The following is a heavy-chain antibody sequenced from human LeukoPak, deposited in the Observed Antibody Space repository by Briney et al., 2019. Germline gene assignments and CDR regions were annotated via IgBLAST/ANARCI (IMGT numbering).Heavy chain of an antibody. CDR1: GFTFSSYG. Sequence: GGSLRLSCAASGFTFSSYGMHWVRQAPGKGLEWVAFIRYDGSNKYYADSVKGRFTISRDNSKNTLYLQMNSLRAEDTAVYYCAKDPGRDSSGYYYPDYWGQGTLVTVSS. V-gene: IGHV3-30*02. J-gene: IGHJ4*02. D-gene: IGHD3-22*01. CDR3: AKDPGRDSSGYYYPDY. CDR2: IRYDGSNK.